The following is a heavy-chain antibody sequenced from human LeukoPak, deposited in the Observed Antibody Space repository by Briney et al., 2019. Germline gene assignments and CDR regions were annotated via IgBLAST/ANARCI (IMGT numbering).Heavy chain of an antibody. CDR3: AREGSTYDFWSGYYPDGMDV. CDR1: GLTFSSHW. V-gene: IGHV3-74*01. D-gene: IGHD3-3*01. Sequence: PGGSLRLSCAASGLTFSSHWMHWVRQAPGKGLVWVSRITNDGSSTTYADSVKGRFTISRDNAKNMLYLQVNSLRAEDTAVYYCAREGSTYDFWSGYYPDGMDVWGQGTTVTVSS. J-gene: IGHJ6*02. CDR2: ITNDGSST.